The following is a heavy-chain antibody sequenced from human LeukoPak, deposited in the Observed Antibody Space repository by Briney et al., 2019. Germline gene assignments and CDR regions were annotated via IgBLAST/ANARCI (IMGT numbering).Heavy chain of an antibody. J-gene: IGHJ6*02. CDR1: GFTFSSYS. Sequence: PGGSLRHSCAASGFTFSSYSMNWVRQAPGKGLEWVSYISSSSSTIYYADSVKGRFTISRNNAKNSLYLQMNSLRDEDTAVYYCARHCSSTSCYSNGMDVWGQGTTVTVSS. V-gene: IGHV3-48*02. CDR3: ARHCSSTSCYSNGMDV. D-gene: IGHD2-2*01. CDR2: ISSSSSTI.